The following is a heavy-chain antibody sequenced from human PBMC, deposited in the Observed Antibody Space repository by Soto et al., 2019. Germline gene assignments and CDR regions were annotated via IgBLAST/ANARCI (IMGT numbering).Heavy chain of an antibody. CDR3: ARAKIAARFFDY. CDR2: INHSGST. CDR1: GGSFSGYY. Sequence: LSLTCAVYGGSFSGYYWSWIRQPPGKGLEWIGEINHSGSTNYNPSLKSRVTISVDTSKNQFSLKLSSVTAADTAVYYCARAKIAARFFDYWGQGTLVTVSS. D-gene: IGHD6-6*01. J-gene: IGHJ4*02. V-gene: IGHV4-34*01.